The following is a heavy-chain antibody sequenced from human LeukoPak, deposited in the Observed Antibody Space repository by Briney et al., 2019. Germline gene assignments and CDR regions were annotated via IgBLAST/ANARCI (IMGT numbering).Heavy chain of an antibody. Sequence: ASVTVSCTASGYTFTSYDNNWVRQATGQGLEWMGWMNTNTGNPTYAQGFTGRFVFSLDTSVSTAYLQITSLKAEDTAVYYCARVSAPGSGTYYYYYYDMDVWGQGTTVTVSS. V-gene: IGHV7-4-1*02. D-gene: IGHD3-10*01. CDR1: GYTFTSYD. CDR3: ARVSAPGSGTYYYYYYDMDV. J-gene: IGHJ6*02. CDR2: MNTNTGNP.